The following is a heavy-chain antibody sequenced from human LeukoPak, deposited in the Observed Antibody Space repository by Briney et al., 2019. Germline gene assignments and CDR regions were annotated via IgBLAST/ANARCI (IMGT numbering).Heavy chain of an antibody. CDR3: ARGYSYGLTLWYDGMDV. CDR1: GFTFSSYA. Sequence: GGSLRLSCAASGFTFSSYAMHCVRQAPGKGLEWVAVISYDGSNKYYADSVKGRFTISRDNSKNTLYLQMNSLRAEDTAVYYCARGYSYGLTLWYDGMDVWGQGTTVTVSS. J-gene: IGHJ6*02. V-gene: IGHV3-30-3*01. CDR2: ISYDGSNK. D-gene: IGHD5-18*01.